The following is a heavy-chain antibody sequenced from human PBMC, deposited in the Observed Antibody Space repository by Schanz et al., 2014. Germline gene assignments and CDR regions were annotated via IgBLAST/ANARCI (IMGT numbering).Heavy chain of an antibody. V-gene: IGHV1-18*01. CDR3: ARLGTGMAVAGSVIDSYYYYMDV. CDR2: ISAYNGNT. CDR1: GYTFISYG. Sequence: QVQLVQSGAEVKKPGASVKVSCKASGYTFISYGIKWVRQAPGQGLEWMGWISAYNGNTNYAQKLQGRVTMTTDTSTSTAYMELRSLRSDDTAVYYCARLGTGMAVAGSVIDSYYYYMDVWGEGTTVTVSS. D-gene: IGHD6-19*01. J-gene: IGHJ6*03.